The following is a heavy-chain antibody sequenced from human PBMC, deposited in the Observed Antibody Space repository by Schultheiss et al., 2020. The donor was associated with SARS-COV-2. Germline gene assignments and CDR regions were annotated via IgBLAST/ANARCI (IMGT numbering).Heavy chain of an antibody. CDR1: GFMFSTYW. D-gene: IGHD5-12*01. CDR2: IWYDGSNK. J-gene: IGHJ4*02. Sequence: GGSLRLSCAASGFMFSTYWMTWVRQAPGKGLEWVAVIWYDGSNKYYADSVKGRFTISRDNSKNTLYLQMNSLRPEDTAVYYCARVMGRATIALDYWGQGTLVTVSS. V-gene: IGHV3-33*08. CDR3: ARVMGRATIALDY.